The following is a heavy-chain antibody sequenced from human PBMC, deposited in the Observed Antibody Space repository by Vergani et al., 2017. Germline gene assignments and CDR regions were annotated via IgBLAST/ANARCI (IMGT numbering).Heavy chain of an antibody. CDR3: ARGRSPYGSSPVLSMDV. CDR2: ITPNSEDT. J-gene: IGHJ6*02. V-gene: IGHV1-2*02. CDR1: GYTFSDYY. Sequence: QVQLIQSGAEVKKPGDSVRVSCKASGYTFSDYYLHWVRQAPGQGLEWMGWITPNSEDTKYAQNFQGRVTMTKDTSISTAYMQLSRLTSDDTAVYFCARGRSPYGSSPVLSMDVWGQGTTVSVSS. D-gene: IGHD6-13*01.